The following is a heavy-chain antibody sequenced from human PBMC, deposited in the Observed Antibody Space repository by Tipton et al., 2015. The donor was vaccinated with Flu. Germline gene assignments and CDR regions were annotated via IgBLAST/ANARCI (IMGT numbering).Heavy chain of an antibody. CDR3: ARDPRIAARPVGGRGWFDP. D-gene: IGHD6-6*01. Sequence: QLVQSGAEVKKPGASVKVSCKASGYTFTGYYMHWVRQAPGQGLEWMGRINPNSGGTNYAQKFQGRVTMTRDTSISTAYMELSRLGSDDTALYYCARDPRIAARPVGGRGWFDPWGQGTLVTVSS. V-gene: IGHV1-2*06. CDR1: GYTFTGYY. CDR2: INPNSGGT. J-gene: IGHJ5*02.